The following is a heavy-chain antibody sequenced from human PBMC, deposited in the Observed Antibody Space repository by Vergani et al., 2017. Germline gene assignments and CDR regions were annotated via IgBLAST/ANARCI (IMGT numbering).Heavy chain of an antibody. J-gene: IGHJ5*02. Sequence: QVQLQESGPGLVKPSQTLSLTCTVSGGSISSGGYYWSWIRQHPGKGLEWIGYIYYSGSTYYNPSLKSRVTISVDTSKNQFSLKLSSVTAADTAGYYCARKLRGSGSYNWFDPWGQGTLVTVSS. D-gene: IGHD3-10*01. CDR3: ARKLRGSGSYNWFDP. CDR2: IYYSGST. CDR1: GGSISSGGYY. V-gene: IGHV4-31*03.